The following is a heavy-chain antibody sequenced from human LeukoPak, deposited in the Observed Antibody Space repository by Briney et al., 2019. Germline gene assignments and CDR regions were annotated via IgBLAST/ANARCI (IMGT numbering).Heavy chain of an antibody. CDR1: GFTFSSYW. CDR2: IKQDGSEK. J-gene: IGHJ3*02. D-gene: IGHD3-10*01. Sequence: GSLRLSCAASGFTFSSYWMSWVRQAPGKGLEWVANIKQDGSEKYYVDSVKGRFTISRDNAKNSLYLQMNSLRAEDTAVYYCARGLRTGYYYGSKDAFDIWGQGTMVTVSS. V-gene: IGHV3-7*01. CDR3: ARGLRTGYYYGSKDAFDI.